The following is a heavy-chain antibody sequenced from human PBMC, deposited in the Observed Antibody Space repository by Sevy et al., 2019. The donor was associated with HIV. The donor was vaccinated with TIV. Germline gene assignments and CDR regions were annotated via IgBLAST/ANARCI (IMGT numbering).Heavy chain of an antibody. CDR1: GASISNTAYY. J-gene: IGHJ4*02. Sequence: SETLSLTCIVSGASISNTAYYWGWIRQSPGKGLEWIASIRHGGYTFYNPSLKSRVTISADTSKNQFSLKLTSVSAADTSIFYCVGPKLTYTNGWHYFDYWGQGTVVTVSS. CDR3: VGPKLTYTNGWHYFDY. V-gene: IGHV4-39*01. CDR2: IRHGGYT. D-gene: IGHD2-8*01.